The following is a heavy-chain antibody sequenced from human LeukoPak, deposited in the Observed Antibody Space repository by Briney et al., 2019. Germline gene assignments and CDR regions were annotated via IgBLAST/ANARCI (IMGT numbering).Heavy chain of an antibody. CDR1: GGSISSSSYY. V-gene: IGHV4-39*01. CDR3: ARQANGSGSYLELADH. J-gene: IGHJ4*02. Sequence: PSETLSLTCTVSGGSISSSSYYWGWIRQPPGKGLEWIGSIYYSGSTYYNPSLKSRVTISVDTSKNQFSLKLSSVTAADTAVYYCARQANGSGSYLELADHWGQGTLVTVSS. D-gene: IGHD3-10*01. CDR2: IYYSGST.